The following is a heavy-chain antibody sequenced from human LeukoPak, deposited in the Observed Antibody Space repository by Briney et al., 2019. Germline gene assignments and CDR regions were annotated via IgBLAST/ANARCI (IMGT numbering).Heavy chain of an antibody. CDR2: IYVDGRT. J-gene: IGHJ4*02. CDR1: GFTFSSYA. V-gene: IGHV3-23*03. Sequence: GGSLRLSCAASGFTFSSYAMSWVRQAPGKGLEWVSLIYVDGRTYYADSVNGRFTISRDNSKNTLYLQMNSLRAEDTALYYCAKDQALSLSSSRALDYWGQGTLVTVSS. D-gene: IGHD2-2*01. CDR3: AKDQALSLSSSRALDY.